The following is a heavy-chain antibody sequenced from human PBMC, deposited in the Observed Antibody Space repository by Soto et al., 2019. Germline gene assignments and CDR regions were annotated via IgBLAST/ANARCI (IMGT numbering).Heavy chain of an antibody. V-gene: IGHV1-3*01. CDR2: INAGNGNT. D-gene: IGHD3-3*01. CDR1: GYTFTSYA. Sequence: ASVKVSCKASGYTFTSYAMHWVRQAPGQRLEWMGWINAGNGNTKYSQKFQGRVTITRDTSASTAYMELSSLRSEDTAVYYCASSHYYDFWSGYSHFDYWGQGTLVTVSS. CDR3: ASSHYYDFWSGYSHFDY. J-gene: IGHJ4*02.